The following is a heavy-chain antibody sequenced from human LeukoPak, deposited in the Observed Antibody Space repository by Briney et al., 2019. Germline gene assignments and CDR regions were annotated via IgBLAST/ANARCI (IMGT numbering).Heavy chain of an antibody. CDR1: GFTFSSYW. V-gene: IGHV3-74*01. CDR2: INSDGSST. D-gene: IGHD5-18*01. J-gene: IGHJ1*01. CDR3: ARVGYSYGYGYFQH. Sequence: TGGSLRLSCAASGFTFSSYWMHWVRQAPGKGLVWVSRINSDGSSTSYADSVKGRFTISRDNAKNTLYLQMNSLRAEDTAVYYCARVGYSYGYGYFQHWGRAPWSPSPQ.